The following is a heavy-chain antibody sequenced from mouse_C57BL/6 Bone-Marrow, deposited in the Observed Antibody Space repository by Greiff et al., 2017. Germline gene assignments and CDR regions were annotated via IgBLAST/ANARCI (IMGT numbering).Heavy chain of an antibody. CDR3: TRRGTTVVATRWYFDV. D-gene: IGHD1-1*01. Sequence: DVMLVESGEGLVKPGGSLKLSCAASGFTFSSYAMSWVRQTPEKRLEWVAYISSGGDYIYYADTVKGRFTISRDNARNTLYLQMSSLKSEDTAMYYCTRRGTTVVATRWYFDVWGTGTTVTVSS. CDR2: ISSGGDYI. V-gene: IGHV5-9-1*02. CDR1: GFTFSSYA. J-gene: IGHJ1*03.